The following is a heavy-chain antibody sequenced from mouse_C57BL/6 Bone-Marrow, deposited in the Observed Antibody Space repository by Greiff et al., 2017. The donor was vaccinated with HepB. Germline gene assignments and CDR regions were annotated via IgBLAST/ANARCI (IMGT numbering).Heavy chain of an antibody. CDR2: IDPSDSET. CDR1: GYTFTSYW. Sequence: QVQLQQPGAELVRPGSSVKLSCKASGYTFTSYWMHWVKQRPIQSLEWIGNIDPSDSETHYNQKFKDKATLTVDKPSSTAYMQLSSLTSEDSAVYYCARALWAYWYFDVWGTGTTVTVSS. V-gene: IGHV1-52*01. D-gene: IGHD6-1*01. CDR3: ARALWAYWYFDV. J-gene: IGHJ1*03.